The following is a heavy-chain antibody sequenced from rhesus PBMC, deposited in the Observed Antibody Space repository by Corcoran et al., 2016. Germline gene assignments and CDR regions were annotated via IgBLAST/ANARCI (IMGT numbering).Heavy chain of an antibody. CDR2: INGNSGRT. J-gene: IGHJ4*01. V-gene: IGHV4-80*01. CDR3: ARGGGSSYAPFDY. D-gene: IGHD4-29*01. CDR1: GASIRSYW. Sequence: QVQLQESGPGLVKPSETLSLTCAVSGASIRSYWWSWIRQPPGKGLEWSGEINGNSGRTSYHPPLTSRVTISKDASKNQFSLKLSSVTAADTAVYYCARGGGSSYAPFDYWGQGVLVTVSS.